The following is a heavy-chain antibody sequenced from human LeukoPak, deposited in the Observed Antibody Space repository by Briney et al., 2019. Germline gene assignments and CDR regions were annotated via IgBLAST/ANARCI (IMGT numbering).Heavy chain of an antibody. J-gene: IGHJ6*03. V-gene: IGHV3-30*02. CDR2: IRYEGSNK. CDR1: GFTFSSYG. D-gene: IGHD6-19*01. CDR3: AKDPAGYSSGWNGGYYYMDV. Sequence: PGGSLRLSCAASGFTFSSYGMHWVRQAPGKGLEWVAFIRYEGSNKYYADSVKGRFTISRDNSKNTLYLQMNSLRAEDTAVYYCAKDPAGYSSGWNGGYYYMDVWGKGTTATVSS.